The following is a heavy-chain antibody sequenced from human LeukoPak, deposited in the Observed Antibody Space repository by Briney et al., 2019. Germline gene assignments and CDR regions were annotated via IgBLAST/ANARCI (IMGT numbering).Heavy chain of an antibody. CDR1: GYSFTSYW. J-gene: IGHJ5*02. CDR2: IYPGDSDT. V-gene: IGHV5-51*01. Sequence: PGESLKISCKGSGYSFTSYWIGWVRQMPGKVLEWMGIIYPGDSDTRYSPSFQGQVTISADKSISTAYLQWSSLKASDTAMYYCARLSMVRGVIRWFDPWGQGTLVTVSS. D-gene: IGHD3-10*01. CDR3: ARLSMVRGVIRWFDP.